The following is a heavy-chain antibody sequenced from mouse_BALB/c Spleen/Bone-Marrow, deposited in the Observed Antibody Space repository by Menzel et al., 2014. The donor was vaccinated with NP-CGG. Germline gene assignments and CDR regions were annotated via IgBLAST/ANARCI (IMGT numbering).Heavy chain of an antibody. Sequence: VKVEESGPGLVQPSQSLSIACTVSGFSLTSYGVHWVRQSPGKGLEWLGVIWSGGSTDYNAAFISRLSISKDNSKNQVFFKMNSLQANDTAIYYCARNLLLRRAMDYWGQGTSVTVSS. CDR1: GFSLTSYG. CDR3: ARNLLLRRAMDY. J-gene: IGHJ4*01. CDR2: IWSGGST. D-gene: IGHD1-1*01. V-gene: IGHV2-2*02.